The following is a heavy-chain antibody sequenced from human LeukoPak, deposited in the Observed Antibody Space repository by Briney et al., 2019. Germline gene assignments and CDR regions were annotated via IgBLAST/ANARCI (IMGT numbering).Heavy chain of an antibody. D-gene: IGHD3-9*01. Sequence: PGGSLRLSCAASGFTFSDYYMSWIRQAPGKGLEWVSYISSSGSTIYYADSVKGRFTISRENAKNSLYLQMNSLRAGDTAVYYCARGGDYDILTGYYKGDDAFDIWGQGTMVTVSS. J-gene: IGHJ3*02. CDR3: ARGGDYDILTGYYKGDDAFDI. CDR1: GFTFSDYY. CDR2: ISSSGSTI. V-gene: IGHV3-11*04.